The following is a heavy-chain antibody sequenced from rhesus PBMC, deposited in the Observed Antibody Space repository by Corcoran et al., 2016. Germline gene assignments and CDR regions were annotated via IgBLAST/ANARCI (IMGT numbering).Heavy chain of an antibody. CDR2: IGGRSVST. CDR1: GYSISRGYG. V-gene: IGHV4-127*01. D-gene: IGHD1-44*02. Sequence: QVQLQASGPGLVKPSETLSLTCAVSGYSISRGYGWSWIPQPPGKGREGLGYIGGRSVSTNNNPSVKRRGTMSKDTSKNQFSRKLSSVTAADTAVYYCARTRLVGANIYVECWGQGALVTVSS. J-gene: IGHJ1*01. CDR3: ARTRLVGANIYVEC.